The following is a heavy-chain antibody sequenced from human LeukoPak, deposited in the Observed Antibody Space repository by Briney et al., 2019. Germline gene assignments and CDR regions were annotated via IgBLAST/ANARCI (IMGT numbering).Heavy chain of an antibody. CDR3: ARGGVTTVPFDY. CDR2: IYYSGST. CDR1: GGSISSSSYY. D-gene: IGHD4-17*01. V-gene: IGHV4-39*07. J-gene: IGHJ4*02. Sequence: SSETLSLTCTVSGGSISSSSYYWGWIRQPPGKGLEWIGSIYYSGSTYYNPSLKSRVTISVDTSKNQFSLKLSSVTAADTAVYYCARGGVTTVPFDYWGQGTLVTVSS.